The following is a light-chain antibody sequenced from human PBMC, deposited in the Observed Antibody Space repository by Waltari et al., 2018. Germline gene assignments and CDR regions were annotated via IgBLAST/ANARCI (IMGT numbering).Light chain of an antibody. Sequence: QSALTQPPSASGSPGQAVTISCTGTSSDVGGYNYASWYQQHPGKATKLMIYEVSQRPSGVPDRFSGSKSGNTASLTVSGLQAEDEADYYCSSYAGSNNFGVFGGGTKLTVL. V-gene: IGLV2-8*01. J-gene: IGLJ2*01. CDR3: SSYAGSNNFGV. CDR1: SSDVGGYNY. CDR2: EVS.